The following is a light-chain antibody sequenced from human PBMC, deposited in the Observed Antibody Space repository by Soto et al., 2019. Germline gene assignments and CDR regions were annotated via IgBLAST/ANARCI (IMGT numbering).Light chain of an antibody. Sequence: ATLSCRASQSVSSSYLAWYQQKPGQAPRLLIYGASSRATGIPDRFSGSGSGTDFTLTISRLEPEDFAVYYCQQYGSSPRTFGQGTKVDIK. CDR3: QQYGSSPRT. V-gene: IGKV3-20*01. CDR2: GAS. CDR1: QSVSSSY. J-gene: IGKJ1*01.